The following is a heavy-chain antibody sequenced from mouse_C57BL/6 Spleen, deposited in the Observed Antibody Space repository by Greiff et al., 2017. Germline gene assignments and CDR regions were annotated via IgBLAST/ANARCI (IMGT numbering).Heavy chain of an antibody. CDR1: GFTFSDYY. CDR3: ARFITTVVRYFDV. D-gene: IGHD1-1*01. CDR2: INYDGSST. J-gene: IGHJ1*03. V-gene: IGHV5-16*01. Sequence: EVQLVESEGGLVQPGSSMKLSCTASGFTFSDYYMAWVRQVPEKGLEWVANINYDGSSTYYLDSLKSRFIISRDNAKNILYLQMSSLKSEDTATYYCARFITTVVRYFDVWGTGTTVTVSS.